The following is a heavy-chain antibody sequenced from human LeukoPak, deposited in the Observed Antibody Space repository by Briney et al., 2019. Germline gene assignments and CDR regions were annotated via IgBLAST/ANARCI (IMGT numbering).Heavy chain of an antibody. CDR1: GGSISSGDYS. CDR2: IYHSGST. V-gene: IGHV4-30-2*01. CDR3: ASVYGSGSYLGY. D-gene: IGHD3-10*01. J-gene: IGHJ4*02. Sequence: SETLSLTCSVSGGSISSGDYSWSWIRQPPGKGLEWIGYIYHSGSTYYNSSLKSRVTISVDRSKNQFSLKLSSVTAADTAVYYCASVYGSGSYLGYWGPGTLVTVSS.